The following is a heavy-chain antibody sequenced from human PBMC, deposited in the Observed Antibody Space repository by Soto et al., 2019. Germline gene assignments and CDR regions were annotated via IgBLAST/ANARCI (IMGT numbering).Heavy chain of an antibody. J-gene: IGHJ4*02. D-gene: IGHD6-19*01. V-gene: IGHV4-38-2*02. Sequence: LSLTCAVSGYSISSGYYWGWIRQPPGKGLEWIGSIYHSGSTYYNPSLKSRVTISVDTSKNQFSLKLSSVTAADTAVYYCARDRSSGWYSYWGQGTLVTVSS. CDR2: IYHSGST. CDR1: GYSISSGYY. CDR3: ARDRSSGWYSY.